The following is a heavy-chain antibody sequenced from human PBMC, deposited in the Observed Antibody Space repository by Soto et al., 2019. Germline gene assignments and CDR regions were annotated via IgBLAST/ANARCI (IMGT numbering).Heavy chain of an antibody. CDR2: INAGKGNT. Sequence: ASVKVSCKASGYTFTSYAMHWVRQAPGQRLEWMGWINAGKGNTKYSQKFQGRVTITRDTSASTAYMELSSLRSEDTAVYYCASAPGLGYGSSTSCYSHYYYGMDVWGQGTTVTVSS. CDR3: ASAPGLGYGSSTSCYSHYYYGMDV. V-gene: IGHV1-3*01. CDR1: GYTFTSYA. D-gene: IGHD2-2*01. J-gene: IGHJ6*02.